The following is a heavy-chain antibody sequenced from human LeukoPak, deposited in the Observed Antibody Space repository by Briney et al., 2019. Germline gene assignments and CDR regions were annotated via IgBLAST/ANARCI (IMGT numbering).Heavy chain of an antibody. CDR2: ISGSGGST. V-gene: IGHV3-23*01. J-gene: IGHJ5*01. CDR1: GFTFSSYA. Sequence: GGSLRLSCAASGFTFSSYAMSWVRQAPGKGLEWVSAISGSGGSTYYADSMKGRFTISRDTSKSTLYLQMNSLRAEDTAVYYCAKRPGKAAAGPFDSWGLGTLVTVS. D-gene: IGHD6-13*01. CDR3: AKRPGKAAAGPFDS.